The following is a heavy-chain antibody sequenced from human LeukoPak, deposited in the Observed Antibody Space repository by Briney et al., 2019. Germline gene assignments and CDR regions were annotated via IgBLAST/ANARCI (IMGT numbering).Heavy chain of an antibody. CDR2: IYYTGST. CDR1: GGSISNYY. CDR3: TRWGSIAVARFDY. D-gene: IGHD6-6*01. Sequence: SETLSLTCSVSGGSISNYYWSWIRQPPGKGLEWIGYIYYTGSTNYNPSLTSRVNISVDTSKNQFSLNLTSVTAADTAVYYCTRWGSIAVARFDYWGQGTLVTVSS. J-gene: IGHJ4*02. V-gene: IGHV4-59*01.